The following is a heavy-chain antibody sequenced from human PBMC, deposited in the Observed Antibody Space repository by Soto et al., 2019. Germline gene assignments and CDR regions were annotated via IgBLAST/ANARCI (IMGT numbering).Heavy chain of an antibody. CDR2: ISYDGSNK. V-gene: IGHV3-30*18. Sequence: QVQLVESGGGVVQPGRSLRLSRAASGFTFSSYGMHWVRQAPGKGLEWVAVISYDGSNKYYADSVKGRFTISRDNSKNTLYLQMNSLRAEDTAVYYCAKDKSSSSSGFAESSYYYYYMDVWGKGTTVTVSS. CDR1: GFTFSSYG. J-gene: IGHJ6*03. D-gene: IGHD6-6*01. CDR3: AKDKSSSSSGFAESSYYYYYMDV.